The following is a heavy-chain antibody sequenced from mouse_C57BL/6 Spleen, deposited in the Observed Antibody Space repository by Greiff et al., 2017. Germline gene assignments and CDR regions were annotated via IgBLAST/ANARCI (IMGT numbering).Heavy chain of an antibody. CDR1: GYTFTSYW. Sequence: QVQLQQPGAELVMPGASVKLSCKASGYTFTSYWMHWVKQRPGQGLEWIGEIDPSDSYTNYNQKFKGKSTLTVDKSSSTAYMQRSSLTSEDSAVDDCARGLTYYGNPFDYWGQGTTLTVSS. CDR3: ARGLTYYGNPFDY. V-gene: IGHV1-69*01. J-gene: IGHJ2*01. D-gene: IGHD2-1*01. CDR2: IDPSDSYT.